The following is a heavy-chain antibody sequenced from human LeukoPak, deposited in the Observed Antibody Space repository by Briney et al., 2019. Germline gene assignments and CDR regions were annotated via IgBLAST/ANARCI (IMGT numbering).Heavy chain of an antibody. CDR3: ARGNGVCPTY. CDR2: INPSGGST. CDR1: GYTFTGYY. D-gene: IGHD2-8*01. V-gene: IGHV1-46*01. Sequence: ASVKVSCKASGYTFTGYYMHWVRQAPGQGLEWMGIINPSGGSTSYTEKFQGRVTMTRDTSTSTVSMELSSLRSEDTAVYYCARGNGVCPTYWGQGTLVTVSS. J-gene: IGHJ4*02.